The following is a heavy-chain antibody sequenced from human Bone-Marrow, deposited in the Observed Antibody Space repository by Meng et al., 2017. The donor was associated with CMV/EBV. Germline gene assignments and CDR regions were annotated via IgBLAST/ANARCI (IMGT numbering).Heavy chain of an antibody. V-gene: IGHV1-3*02. J-gene: IGHJ4*02. D-gene: IGHD5-12*01. CDR1: GYTFTSYA. CDR3: ASGSGYDLAY. Sequence: ASVKVSCKASGYTFTSYAMHWVRQAPGQRLEWMGWSNAGNGNTKYSQEFQGRVTITRDTAITTAYMDLTRVTSDDTAVYYCASGSGYDLAYWGQGTLVTVSS. CDR2: SNAGNGNT.